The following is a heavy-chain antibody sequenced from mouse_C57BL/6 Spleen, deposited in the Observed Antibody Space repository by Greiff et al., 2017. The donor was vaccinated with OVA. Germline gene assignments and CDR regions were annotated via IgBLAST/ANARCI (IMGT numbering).Heavy chain of an antibody. D-gene: IGHD4-1*01. Sequence: QVQLQQPGAELVKPGASVKLSCKASGYTFTSYWMQWVKQRPGQGLEWIGEIDPSDSYTNSNQQFKGKATLTVDTSSSTAYMQLSSLTSEDSAVYYGARFQGITGNWYFDVWGTGTTVTVSS. CDR3: ARFQGITGNWYFDV. V-gene: IGHV1-50*01. J-gene: IGHJ1*03. CDR2: IDPSDSYT. CDR1: GYTFTSYW.